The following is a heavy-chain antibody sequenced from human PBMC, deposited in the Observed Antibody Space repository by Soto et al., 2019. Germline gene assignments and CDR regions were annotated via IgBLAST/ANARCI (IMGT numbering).Heavy chain of an antibody. CDR1: GYTFTCYY. J-gene: IGHJ6*02. Sequence: ASVKVSCKASGYTFTCYYLHLLLQVPVQVREWLGWINPTSGSTQFAQRFQGRVTMTRDTSISTAYMELSRLRSDDTAIYYCARGDSSGYEGYYSYGVDVWGQGTTVTVSS. D-gene: IGHD3-22*01. CDR3: ARGDSSGYEGYYSYGVDV. CDR2: INPTSGST. V-gene: IGHV1-2*02.